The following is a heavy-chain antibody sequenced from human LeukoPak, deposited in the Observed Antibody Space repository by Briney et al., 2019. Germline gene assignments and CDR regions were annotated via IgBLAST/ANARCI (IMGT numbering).Heavy chain of an antibody. D-gene: IGHD3-3*01. J-gene: IGHJ4*02. V-gene: IGHV4-39*07. CDR3: ARAGTRSIRGVFGVVPEYFDY. Sequence: PSETLSLTCTVSGGSISSSSYYWGRIRQPPGKGLEWIGSIYYSGSTYYNPSLKSRVTISVDTSKNQFSLKLSSVTAADTAVYYCARAGTRSIRGVFGVVPEYFDYWGQGTLVTVSS. CDR2: IYYSGST. CDR1: GGSISSSSYY.